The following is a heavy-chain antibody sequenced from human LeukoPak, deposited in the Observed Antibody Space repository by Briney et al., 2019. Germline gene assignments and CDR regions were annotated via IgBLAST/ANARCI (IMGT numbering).Heavy chain of an antibody. J-gene: IGHJ4*02. V-gene: IGHV5-51*01. CDR1: GYTFTTYW. CDR3: ARRLTTEETFDY. Sequence: GESLRISFKGSGYTFTTYWIAWVRLMPGKGLEWMGIIYPGDSDTRYSPSFQGQITISADKSINTAYLQWNSLRASDTAMYYCARRLTTEETFDYWGQGTLVTVSS. D-gene: IGHD1-1*01. CDR2: IYPGDSDT.